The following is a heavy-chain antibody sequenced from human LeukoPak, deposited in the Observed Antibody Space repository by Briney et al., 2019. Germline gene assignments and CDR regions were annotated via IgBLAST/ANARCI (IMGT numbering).Heavy chain of an antibody. CDR3: ARERCGDTTCYFDY. V-gene: IGHV4-59*12. Sequence: TSETLSLTCTVSGGSISTYSWSWVRQAPGKGLAWIGYVYSTGSTNYTPSLKSRVTISVDTSKNQFSLELSSVTAADTAVYYCARERCGDTTCYFDYWGQGTLVTVSS. CDR2: VYSTGST. J-gene: IGHJ4*02. CDR1: GGSISTYS. D-gene: IGHD2-21*01.